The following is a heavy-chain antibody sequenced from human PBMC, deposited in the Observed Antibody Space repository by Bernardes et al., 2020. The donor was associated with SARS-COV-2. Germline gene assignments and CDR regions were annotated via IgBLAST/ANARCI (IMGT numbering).Heavy chain of an antibody. D-gene: IGHD4-17*01. J-gene: IGHJ2*01. Sequence: GGYLKISRKGSGYSLTSYWISWVRQMPGKGLEWMGRIDPSDSYTNYSPSFQGHVTISADKSISTAYLQWSSLKASDTAMYYCARLLRLPGCWYFDLWGRGTLVTVSS. CDR1: GYSLTSYW. V-gene: IGHV5-10-1*01. CDR3: ARLLRLPGCWYFDL. CDR2: IDPSDSYT.